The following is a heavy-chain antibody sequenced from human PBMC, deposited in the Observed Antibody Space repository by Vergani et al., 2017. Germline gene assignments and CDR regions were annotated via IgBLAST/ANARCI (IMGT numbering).Heavy chain of an antibody. J-gene: IGHJ4*02. CDR1: GFTFSSYW. V-gene: IGHV3-7*03. CDR2: IKQDGSEK. Sequence: EVQLVESGGGLVQPGGSLRLSCAASGFTFSSYWMSWVRQAPGKGLEWVANIKQDGSEKYYVDSVKGRFTISRDNAKNSLYLQMNSLRAEDTAVDYCSRDRRRAPGYNDAHYFDYWGQGTLVTVSS. CDR3: SRDRRRAPGYNDAHYFDY. D-gene: IGHD1-1*01.